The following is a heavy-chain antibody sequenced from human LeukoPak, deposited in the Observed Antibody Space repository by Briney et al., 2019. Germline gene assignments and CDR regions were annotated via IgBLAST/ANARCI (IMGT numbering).Heavy chain of an antibody. J-gene: IGHJ6*04. Sequence: PSETLSLTCTVSGGSMSSYYWSWIRQPPGKGLEWIGDIYNSGSTNYNPSLKSRVTISVATSKNQFSLKLSSVTAADTDVYYCAGLKVDDYGDQLYYYGMDVWGKGTTVTVSS. V-gene: IGHV4-59*01. CDR1: GGSMSSYY. CDR2: IYNSGST. D-gene: IGHD4-17*01. CDR3: AGLKVDDYGDQLYYYGMDV.